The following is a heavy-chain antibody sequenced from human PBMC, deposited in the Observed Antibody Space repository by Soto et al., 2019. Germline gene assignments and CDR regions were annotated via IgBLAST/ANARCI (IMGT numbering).Heavy chain of an antibody. CDR3: ARLSWRAGVAHNWFDP. D-gene: IGHD3-3*01. V-gene: IGHV1-18*01. CDR1: GYTFTSYG. J-gene: IGHJ5*02. CDR2: ISAYNGNT. Sequence: ASVKVSCKASGYTFTSYGISWVRQAPGQGLEWMGWISAYNGNTNYAQKLQGRVTMTTDTSTSTAYMELRSLRSDDTAVYYCARLSWRAGVAHNWFDPWGQGTLVTVSS.